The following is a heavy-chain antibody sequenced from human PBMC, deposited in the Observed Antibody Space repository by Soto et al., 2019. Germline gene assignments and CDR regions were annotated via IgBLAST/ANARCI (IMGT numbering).Heavy chain of an antibody. CDR1: GGSISSSNW. V-gene: IGHV4-4*02. Sequence: QVQLQESGPGLVKPSGTLSLTCAVSGGSISSSNWWSWVRQPPGKGLEWIGEIYHSGSTNYNPSLKSRVTISVDQSKNQFSLKLSSVTAADTAVYYCARVRKSSSWYWGDFDYWGQGTLVTVSS. CDR2: IYHSGST. J-gene: IGHJ4*02. CDR3: ARVRKSSSWYWGDFDY. D-gene: IGHD6-13*01.